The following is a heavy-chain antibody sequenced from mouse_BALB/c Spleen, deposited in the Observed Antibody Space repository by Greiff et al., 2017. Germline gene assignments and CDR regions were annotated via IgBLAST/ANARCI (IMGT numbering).Heavy chain of an antibody. CDR1: GYTFTDYN. CDR3: ARSGRYDEIVYAMDY. CDR2: INPNNGGT. V-gene: IGHV1-18*01. Sequence: VQLQQSGPELVKPGASVKIPCKASGYTFTDYNMDWVKQSHGKSLEWIGDINPNNGGTIYNQKFKGKARLTVDKSSSTAYMELRSLTSADTAVYYCARSGRYDEIVYAMDYWGQGTSVTVSS. J-gene: IGHJ4*01. D-gene: IGHD2-14*01.